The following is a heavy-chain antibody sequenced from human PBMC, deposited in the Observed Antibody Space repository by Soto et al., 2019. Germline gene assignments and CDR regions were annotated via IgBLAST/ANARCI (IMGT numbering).Heavy chain of an antibody. CDR1: GYTFTGYY. CDR2: INPNSGGT. J-gene: IGHJ5*02. Sequence: SVKVSCKASGYTFTGYYMHWVRQAPGQGLEWMGWINPNSGGTNYAQKFQGRVTMTRDTSISTAYMELRSLRSDDTAVYYCARAAVPAVAGRENWFDPWGQGTLVTVSS. CDR3: ARAAVPAVAGRENWFDP. D-gene: IGHD6-19*01. V-gene: IGHV1-2*02.